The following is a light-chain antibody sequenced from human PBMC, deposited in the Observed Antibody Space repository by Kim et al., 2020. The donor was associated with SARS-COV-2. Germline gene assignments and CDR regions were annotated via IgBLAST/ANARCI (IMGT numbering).Light chain of an antibody. CDR2: AAS. Sequence: SPGERATLSCRASQIITKTNLAWYQQKPGQAPRFLIYAASRRATGIPDRFSGSASGTDFTLTVSRLEPEDFAVYYCQQYGNSPLTFGGGTKVDIK. CDR1: QIITKTN. V-gene: IGKV3-20*01. CDR3: QQYGNSPLT. J-gene: IGKJ4*01.